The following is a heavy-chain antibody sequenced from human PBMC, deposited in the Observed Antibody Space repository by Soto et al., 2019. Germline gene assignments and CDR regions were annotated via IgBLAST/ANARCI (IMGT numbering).Heavy chain of an antibody. CDR2: IYYSGSA. V-gene: IGHV4-39*01. CDR1: GGSITSNAYY. J-gene: IGHJ4*02. D-gene: IGHD1-26*01. Sequence: QLQLQESGPGLVKPSETLSLTCTVSGGSITSNAYYWGWIRQPPGKGLEWLGYIYYSGSASYNPSLKSRGTMSVDTSKNQFSLKQSSVTAADTAVYYCARRPKRGSYSWCSDYWGQGTLVTVSS. CDR3: ARRPKRGSYSWCSDY.